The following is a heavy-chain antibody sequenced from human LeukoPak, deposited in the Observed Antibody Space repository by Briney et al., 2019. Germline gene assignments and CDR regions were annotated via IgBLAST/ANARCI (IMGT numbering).Heavy chain of an antibody. J-gene: IGHJ4*02. CDR3: ARLRRNGDSGGFYYYYDY. Sequence: PGGSLRLSCAASGFTFTSFSFNWVRQAPGKGLEWVSSINTVATYIYYADSVRGRFTISRDNAKNSAYLQMDSLRAEDTGVYYCARLRRNGDSGGFYYYYDYWGQGTLVTVSS. CDR1: GFTFTSFS. D-gene: IGHD3-22*01. V-gene: IGHV3-21*01. CDR2: INTVATYI.